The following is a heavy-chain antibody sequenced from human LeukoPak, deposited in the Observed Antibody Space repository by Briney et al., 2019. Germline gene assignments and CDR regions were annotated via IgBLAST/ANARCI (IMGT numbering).Heavy chain of an antibody. CDR3: ARNEV. CDR1: GFTFGRFW. CDR2: IKQDGSEK. V-gene: IGHV3-7*01. J-gene: IGHJ4*02. Sequence: GGSLRLSCAASGFTFGRFWMSWVRQAPGKGLEWVANIKQDGSEKYYVDSVKGRFTISRDNAKNSLYLQMNSLRAEDTAVYYCARNEVWGQGTLVTVSS.